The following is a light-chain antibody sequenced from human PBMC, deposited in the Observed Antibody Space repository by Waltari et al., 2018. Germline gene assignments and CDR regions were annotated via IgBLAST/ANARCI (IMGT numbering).Light chain of an antibody. CDR3: QQSYGTPRT. Sequence: DIQMTQSPSSLSASVGDRVTITCRASQSIGIYLNWFQQKPGKAPMFLIFAASSLQSGGPCRFSGSVSGTEFTLTISSLQPEDFATYYCQQSYGTPRTFGQGTKLEIK. CDR2: AAS. CDR1: QSIGIY. V-gene: IGKV1-39*01. J-gene: IGKJ2*01.